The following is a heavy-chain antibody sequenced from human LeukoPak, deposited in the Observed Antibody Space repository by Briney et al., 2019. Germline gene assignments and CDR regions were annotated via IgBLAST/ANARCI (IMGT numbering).Heavy chain of an antibody. CDR2: IKQDGSEE. J-gene: IGHJ4*02. CDR3: ARVGDYGSGFDF. Sequence: GGSLRLSCAASGFIFKSYWMSWVRQAPGEWLEWVANIKQDGSEENYVDSVRGRFTISRDNAKKSLYLQMNSLRAEDTAVYYCARVGDYGSGFDFWGQGTLVTVSS. V-gene: IGHV3-7*01. D-gene: IGHD3-10*01. CDR1: GFIFKSYW.